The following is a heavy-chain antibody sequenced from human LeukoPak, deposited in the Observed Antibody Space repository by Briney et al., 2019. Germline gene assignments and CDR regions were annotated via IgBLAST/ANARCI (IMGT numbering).Heavy chain of an antibody. CDR2: MNPNSGNT. CDR3: ARVGYCSGGSCPYYFDY. Sequence: ASVKVSCKASGYTFTSYDINWVRQATGQGLEWMGWMNPNSGNTGYAQKFQGRVTMTRNTSISTAYMELSSLRSEDTAVYYCARVGYCSGGSCPYYFDYWGQETLVTVSS. J-gene: IGHJ4*02. CDR1: GYTFTSYD. D-gene: IGHD2-15*01. V-gene: IGHV1-8*01.